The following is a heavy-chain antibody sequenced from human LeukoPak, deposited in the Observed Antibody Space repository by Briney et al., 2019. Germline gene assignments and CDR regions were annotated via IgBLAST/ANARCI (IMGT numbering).Heavy chain of an antibody. J-gene: IGHJ4*02. Sequence: GSLKLSCAASGFTFSSYGMQWVRQAPGKGLEWGAVISFDGSNKYYADSVKGRFTIPRDNSKNTLYLQMNSLRAEDTAVYYCAKDSGSYYTWNYFDYWGQGTLVTVSS. CDR3: AKDSGSYYTWNYFDY. D-gene: IGHD1-26*01. V-gene: IGHV3-30*18. CDR2: ISFDGSNK. CDR1: GFTFSSYG.